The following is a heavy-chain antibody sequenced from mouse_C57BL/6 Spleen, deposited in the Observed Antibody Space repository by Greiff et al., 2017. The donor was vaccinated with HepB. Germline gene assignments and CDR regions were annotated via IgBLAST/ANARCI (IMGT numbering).Heavy chain of an antibody. J-gene: IGHJ3*01. D-gene: IGHD2-3*01. CDR2: IDPENGDT. CDR3: TLIDDGRRFAY. Sequence: VQLQQSGAELVRPGASVKLSCTASGFNIKDDYMHWVKQRPEQGLEWIGWIDPENGDTEYASKFQGKATITADTSSNTAYLQLSSLTSEDTAVYYCTLIDDGRRFAYWGQGTLVTVSA. V-gene: IGHV14-4*01. CDR1: GFNIKDDY.